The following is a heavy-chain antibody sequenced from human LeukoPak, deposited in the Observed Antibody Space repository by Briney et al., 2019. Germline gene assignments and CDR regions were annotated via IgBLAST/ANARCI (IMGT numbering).Heavy chain of an antibody. V-gene: IGHV3-23*01. CDR3: AKDVNDIVVVPAAIDDAFDI. CDR1: GFTFSSYG. Sequence: GGSLRLSCAASGFTFSSYGMSWVRQAPGKGLEWVSAISGSGGSTYYADSVKGRFTISRDNSKNTLYLQMNSLRAEDTAVYYCAKDVNDIVVVPAAIDDAFDIWGQGTMVTVSS. CDR2: ISGSGGST. D-gene: IGHD2-2*02. J-gene: IGHJ3*02.